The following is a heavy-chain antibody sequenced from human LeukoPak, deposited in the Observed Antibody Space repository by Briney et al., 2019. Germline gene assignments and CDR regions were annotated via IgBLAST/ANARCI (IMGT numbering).Heavy chain of an antibody. CDR1: GGTFSSYA. J-gene: IGHJ4*02. CDR3: ARDGYNNYFDY. V-gene: IGHV1-69*04. Sequence: GSSVKVSCKASGGTFSSYAISWVRQAPGQGLEWMGRIIPIFGIANYAQKFQGRVTITADKSTSTAYMELSSLRSEDGAVYYCARDGYNNYFDYWGQGTLVTVSS. D-gene: IGHD5-24*01. CDR2: IIPIFGIA.